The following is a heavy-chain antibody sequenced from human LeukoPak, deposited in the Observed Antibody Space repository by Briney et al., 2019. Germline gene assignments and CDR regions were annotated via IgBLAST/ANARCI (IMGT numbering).Heavy chain of an antibody. J-gene: IGHJ4*02. D-gene: IGHD5-18*01. Sequence: PEGSLRLSCAASGFTFSSYGMHWVRQAPGKGLEWVAVISYDGSNKYYADSVKGRFTISRDNSKNTLYLQMNSLRAEDTAVYYCAKAGLFVRSYGPTFDYWGQGTLVTVSS. V-gene: IGHV3-30*18. CDR2: ISYDGSNK. CDR1: GFTFSSYG. CDR3: AKAGLFVRSYGPTFDY.